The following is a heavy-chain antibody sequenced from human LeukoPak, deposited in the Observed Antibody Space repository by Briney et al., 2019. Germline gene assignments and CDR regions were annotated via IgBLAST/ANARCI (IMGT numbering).Heavy chain of an antibody. CDR1: GFTFSDYY. J-gene: IGHJ4*02. V-gene: IGHV3-11*01. CDR2: ITTGSTI. Sequence: TGGSLRLSCAASGFTFSDYYMAWIRQAPGRGLEWVSYITTGSTISYAESVKGRFTISRDNGQNSLYLQMHSLRADDTAVYYCTRLNNYAFDYWGQGTLVTVSS. CDR3: TRLNNYAFDY. D-gene: IGHD4-11*01.